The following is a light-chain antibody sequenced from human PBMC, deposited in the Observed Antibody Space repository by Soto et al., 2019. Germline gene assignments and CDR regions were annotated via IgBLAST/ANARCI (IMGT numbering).Light chain of an antibody. J-gene: IGLJ3*02. CDR2: DVT. CDR3: CANAGTYTWV. Sequence: QSVLTQPRSVSGSPGQSVTISCTGTSSDVGRYNRVSWYQQPPGTAPKLMIYDVTKRPSGVPDRFSGSKSGNTASLTISGLQAEDEADYYCCANAGTYTWVFGGGTKLTVL. V-gene: IGLV2-11*02. CDR1: SSDVGRYNR.